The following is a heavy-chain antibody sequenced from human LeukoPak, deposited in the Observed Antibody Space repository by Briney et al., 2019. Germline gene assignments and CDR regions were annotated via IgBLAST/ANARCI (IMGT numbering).Heavy chain of an antibody. V-gene: IGHV4-59*12. D-gene: IGHD3-10*01. CDR2: IYYSGST. J-gene: IGHJ6*03. CDR3: ARTQGSGRLYPHIPYYYYYYYMDV. CDR1: GGSISSYY. Sequence: SETLSLTCTVSGGSISSYYWSWIRQPPGKGLEWIGYIYYSGSTNYNPSLKSRVTISVDTSKNQFSLKLSSVTAADTAVYYCARTQGSGRLYPHIPYYYYYYYMDVWGKGTTVTVSS.